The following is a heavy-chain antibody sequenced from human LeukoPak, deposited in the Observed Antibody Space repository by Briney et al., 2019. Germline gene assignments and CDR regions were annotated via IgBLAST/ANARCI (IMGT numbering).Heavy chain of an antibody. CDR2: IRSKTDGGTT. Sequence: GGSLRLSCAASGFTFSNAWMSWVRQAPGKGLEWVGRIRSKTDGGTTDYAAPVKGRFTISRDDSKNTLYLQMNSLKTEDTAVYYCTTEGYYGSGSYMPYYYYGMDVWGQGTMVTVSS. CDR1: GFTFSNAW. V-gene: IGHV3-15*01. D-gene: IGHD3-10*01. CDR3: TTEGYYGSGSYMPYYYYGMDV. J-gene: IGHJ6*02.